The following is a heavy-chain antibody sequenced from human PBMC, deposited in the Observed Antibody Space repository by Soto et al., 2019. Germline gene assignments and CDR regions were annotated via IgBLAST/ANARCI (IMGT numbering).Heavy chain of an antibody. J-gene: IGHJ5*02. D-gene: IGHD3-9*01. CDR3: AKDGNPIPYLTGYYRLGWFDP. V-gene: IGHV3-23*01. Sequence: GSLRLSCAASGFTFSTYAMSWVRQAPGKGLEWVSAISGSGGSTYYADSVKGRFTISRDNSKNTLYLQMNSLRAEDTAVYYCAKDGNPIPYLTGYYRLGWFDPWGQGTLVTVSS. CDR2: ISGSGGST. CDR1: GFTFSTYA.